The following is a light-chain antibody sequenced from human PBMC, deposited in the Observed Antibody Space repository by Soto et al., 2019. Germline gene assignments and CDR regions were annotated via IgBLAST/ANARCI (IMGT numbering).Light chain of an antibody. J-gene: IGLJ2*01. Sequence: QSVLTQPPSASGSPGQSVTISCTGTSSDVGIFNYVSWYQQHPDQAPKLLIFAVNKRPSGVPDRFSASKSGNTASLTVSGLQADDEEDYYCCSYAGSNTLIFGGGTKLTVL. V-gene: IGLV2-8*01. CDR3: CSYAGSNTLI. CDR2: AVN. CDR1: SSDVGIFNY.